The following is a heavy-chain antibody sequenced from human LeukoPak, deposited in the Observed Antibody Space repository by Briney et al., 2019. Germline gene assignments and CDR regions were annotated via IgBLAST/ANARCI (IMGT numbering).Heavy chain of an antibody. CDR1: GGTFSSYA. CDR3: ARDRGIGDSGYDYYYYGMDV. Sequence: SVKFSCKASGGTFSSYAISWVRQAPGQGLEWMGGIIPILGTANYAQKFQGRVTNTTDESTSTAYMELSILRSEDTAVYYCARDRGIGDSGYDYYYYGMDVWGQGTTVTVSS. J-gene: IGHJ6*02. D-gene: IGHD5-12*01. V-gene: IGHV1-69*05. CDR2: IIPILGTA.